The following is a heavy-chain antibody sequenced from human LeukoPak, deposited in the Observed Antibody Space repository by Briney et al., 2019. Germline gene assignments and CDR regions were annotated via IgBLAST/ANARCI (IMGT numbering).Heavy chain of an antibody. J-gene: IGHJ4*02. CDR2: ISWNSGSI. Sequence: PGGSLRLSCAASGFTFDDYAMHWVRQAPGKGLEWVSGISWNSGSIGYADSVKGRFTISRDNARNSLYLQMNSLRAEDMALYYCVRGGNYGTGDYWGQGTLVTVSS. CDR3: VRGGNYGTGDY. CDR1: GFTFDDYA. V-gene: IGHV3-9*03. D-gene: IGHD4-11*01.